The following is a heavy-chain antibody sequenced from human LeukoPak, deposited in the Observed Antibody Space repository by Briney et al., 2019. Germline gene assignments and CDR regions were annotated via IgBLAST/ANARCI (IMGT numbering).Heavy chain of an antibody. CDR2: IKQDGSEK. J-gene: IGHJ6*03. Sequence: PGGSLRLSCAASGFTFSSYWMSWVRQAPGKGLEWVANIKQDGSEKYYVDSVKGRFTISRDNAKNSLYLQMNSLRAEDTAVYYCAREVFGVVRYYYYYMDVWGKGTTVTVSS. CDR1: GFTFSSYW. V-gene: IGHV3-7*01. CDR3: AREVFGVVRYYYYYMDV. D-gene: IGHD3-3*01.